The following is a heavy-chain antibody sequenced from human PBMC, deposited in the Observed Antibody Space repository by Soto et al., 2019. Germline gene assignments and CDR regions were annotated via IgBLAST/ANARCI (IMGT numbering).Heavy chain of an antibody. V-gene: IGHV4-39*07. CDR3: ARDLVVQAAMEGWYYYYGMEV. CDR2: IYYSGST. D-gene: IGHD2-2*01. J-gene: IGHJ6*02. Sequence: SETLSLTCAVSGGSISSSSYYWGWIRQPPGKGLEWFGSIYYSGSTYYNPSLKGRVTISVDTSKNQFSLKLSSVTAADTAVYYCARDLVVQAAMEGWYYYYGMEVWGQGTTVTVSS. CDR1: GGSISSSSYY.